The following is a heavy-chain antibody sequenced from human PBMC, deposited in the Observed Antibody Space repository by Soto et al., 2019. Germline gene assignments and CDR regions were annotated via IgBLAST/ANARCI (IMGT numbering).Heavy chain of an antibody. D-gene: IGHD2-2*01. CDR1: GFSLSTSGMC. V-gene: IGHV2-70*11. Sequence: SGPTRVNPTQTLTLTCTFSGFSLSTSGMCVSWIRQPPGKALEWLARIDWDDDKYYSTSLKTRLTISKDTSKNQVVLTMTNMDPVDTATYYCARGYCSSTSCYYFDYWGQGTLVTVSS. J-gene: IGHJ4*02. CDR2: IDWDDDK. CDR3: ARGYCSSTSCYYFDY.